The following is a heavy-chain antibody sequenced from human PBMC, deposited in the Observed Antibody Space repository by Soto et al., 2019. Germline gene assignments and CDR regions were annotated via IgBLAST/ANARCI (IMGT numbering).Heavy chain of an antibody. Sequence: QLQLQESGPGLVKPSETLSLTCTVSGGSISSSSYYWGWIRQPPGKGLEWIGSIYYSGSTYYNPSLKSRVTISVDTSKNQFSLKLSSVTAADTAVYYCARLPVLDWLLSPYGMDVWGQGTTVTVSS. J-gene: IGHJ6*02. CDR3: ARLPVLDWLLSPYGMDV. V-gene: IGHV4-39*01. CDR2: IYYSGST. D-gene: IGHD3-9*01. CDR1: GGSISSSSYY.